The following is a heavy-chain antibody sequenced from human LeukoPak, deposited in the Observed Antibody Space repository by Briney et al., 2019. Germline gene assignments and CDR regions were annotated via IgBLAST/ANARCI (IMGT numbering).Heavy chain of an antibody. CDR1: GFTFSSYA. D-gene: IGHD6-13*01. CDR2: ISGSGGST. J-gene: IGHJ5*02. Sequence: GGSLRLSCAASGFTFSSYAMSWVRQAPGKGLEWVSAISGSGGSTYYADPVKGRFTISRDKSKNKLYLQMNSLRAEDTAVYYCAKGMEQQLVLPLWFDPWGQGTLVTVSS. CDR3: AKGMEQQLVLPLWFDP. V-gene: IGHV3-23*01.